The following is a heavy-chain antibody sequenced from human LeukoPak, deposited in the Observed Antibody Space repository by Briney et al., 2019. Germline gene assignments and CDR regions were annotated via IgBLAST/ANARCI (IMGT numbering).Heavy chain of an antibody. Sequence: ASVKVSCKASGYTFTRYYMHWVRQAPGQGLEWMGIINPSGGSTSYAQKFQGRVTMTRDMSTSTVYMELSSLRSEDTAVYYCARGQGGAAGTRKRPYYYYYYMDVWGKGTTVTVSS. J-gene: IGHJ6*03. CDR3: ARGQGGAAGTRKRPYYYYYYMDV. CDR2: INPSGGST. CDR1: GYTFTRYY. D-gene: IGHD6-13*01. V-gene: IGHV1-46*01.